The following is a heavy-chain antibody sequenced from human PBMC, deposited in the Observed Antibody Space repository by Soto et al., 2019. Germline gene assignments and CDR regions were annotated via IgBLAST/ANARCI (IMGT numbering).Heavy chain of an antibody. CDR1: GGSFSGYY. D-gene: IGHD3-9*01. CDR2: INHSGST. V-gene: IGHV4-34*01. J-gene: IGHJ5*02. Sequence: QVQLQQWGAGLLKPSETLSLTCAVYGGSFSGYYWSWIRQPPGKGLEWIGEINHSGSTNYNPSLKSRVTISVDTSKNQFSLKLSSVTAADTAVYYCARGPVLVLRYFDWLQIPLGWFDPWGQGTLVTVSS. CDR3: ARGPVLVLRYFDWLQIPLGWFDP.